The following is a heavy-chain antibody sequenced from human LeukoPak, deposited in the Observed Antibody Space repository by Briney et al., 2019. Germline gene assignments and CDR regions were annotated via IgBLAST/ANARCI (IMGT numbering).Heavy chain of an antibody. CDR1: GGSISSSSYY. CDR3: ARVRAAAKPGGWFDP. J-gene: IGHJ5*02. Sequence: SETLSLTCTVSGGSISSSSYYWGWIRQPPGKGLEWIGSIYYSGSTYYNPSLKSRVTISVDTSKNQFSLKLSSVTAADTAVYYCARVRAAAKPGGWFDPWGQGTLVTVSS. CDR2: IYYSGST. D-gene: IGHD6-13*01. V-gene: IGHV4-39*07.